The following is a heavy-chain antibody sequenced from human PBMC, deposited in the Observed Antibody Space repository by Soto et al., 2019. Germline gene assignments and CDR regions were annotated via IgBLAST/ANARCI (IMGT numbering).Heavy chain of an antibody. Sequence: PSETLSLTCAVSGGSISNYYWPWLRQPPGKELEWIGHIFYSGTTNYKPSLEGRVTISVDTSKNQFSLNLSSVTAADTAVYYCARALSRYSYGPLDYWGQGTRVTVSS. CDR1: GGSISNYY. V-gene: IGHV4-59*08. CDR3: ARALSRYSYGPLDY. CDR2: IFYSGTT. J-gene: IGHJ4*02. D-gene: IGHD5-18*01.